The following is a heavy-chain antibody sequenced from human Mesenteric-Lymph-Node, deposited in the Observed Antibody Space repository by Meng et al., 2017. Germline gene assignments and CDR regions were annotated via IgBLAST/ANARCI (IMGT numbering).Heavy chain of an antibody. CDR2: IYWDDDK. J-gene: IGHJ4*02. Sequence: QISLKESGPTRVKSTQTLTLTGSFSGFSLSTSGVGVGWFRQPPGKALEWLALIYWDDDKPYSPSLKNRLTITKDTSKNQVVLTLTNMDPVDTATYYRAHRPGYSRGWAPFNYWGQGALVTVSS. CDR1: GFSLSTSGVG. CDR3: AHRPGYSRGWAPFNY. V-gene: IGHV2-5*02. D-gene: IGHD6-19*01.